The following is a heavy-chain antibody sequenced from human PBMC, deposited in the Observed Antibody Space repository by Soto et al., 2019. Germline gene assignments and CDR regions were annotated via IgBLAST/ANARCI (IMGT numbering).Heavy chain of an antibody. Sequence: SETLSLTCTVSGGSISSYYWSWIRQPPGKGLEWIGYIYYSGSTNYNPSLKSRLTISVDTSKKQFSLKLSSVTAAETAVYYCARGSKPQRYFDLWGRGTLVNVS. V-gene: IGHV4-59*12. J-gene: IGHJ2*01. CDR3: ARGSKPQRYFDL. CDR1: GGSISSYY. CDR2: IYYSGST.